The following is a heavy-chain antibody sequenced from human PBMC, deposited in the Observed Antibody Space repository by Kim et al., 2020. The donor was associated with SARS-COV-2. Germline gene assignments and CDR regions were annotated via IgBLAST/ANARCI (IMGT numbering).Heavy chain of an antibody. CDR1: GFTFSDSA. J-gene: IGHJ3*02. D-gene: IGHD1-1*01. CDR3: ARVLGTTLAFWDAVD. CDR2: IRSKENGYAT. Sequence: GGSLRLSCGASGFTFSDSAMHWVRRASGKGLEWLSRIRSKENGYATAYRESVRGRFTVSRDDSRNTAYLQMNSLKTEDTAVYYCARVLGTTLAFWDAVD. V-gene: IGHV3-73*01.